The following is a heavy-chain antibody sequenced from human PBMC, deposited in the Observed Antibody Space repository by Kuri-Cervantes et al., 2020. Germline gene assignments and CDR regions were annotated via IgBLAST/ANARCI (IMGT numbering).Heavy chain of an antibody. V-gene: IGHV1-18*04. J-gene: IGHJ5*02. D-gene: IGHD1-7*01. CDR3: ARDPWAGTTGNWFDP. CDR2: ISAYNGNT. CDR1: GYTFTGYY. Sequence: ASVKVSCKASGYTFTGYYMHWVRQAPGQGLEWMGWISAYNGNTNYAQKLQGRVTMTTDTSTSTAYMELRSLRSEDTAVYYCARDPWAGTTGNWFDPWGQGTLVTVSS.